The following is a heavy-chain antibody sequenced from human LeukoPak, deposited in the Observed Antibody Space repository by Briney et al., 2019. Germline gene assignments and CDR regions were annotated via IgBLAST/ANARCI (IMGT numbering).Heavy chain of an antibody. CDR2: ISSSSSYI. CDR1: GFTFSSYS. Sequence: GGSLRLSCAASGFTFSSYSMHWVRQAPGKGLEWVSSISSSSSYIYYADSVKGRFTISRDNAKNSLYLQMNSLRAEDTAVYYCARVPGYDSSGYYYYWYFDLWGRGTLVTVSS. J-gene: IGHJ2*01. CDR3: ARVPGYDSSGYYYYWYFDL. V-gene: IGHV3-21*01. D-gene: IGHD3-22*01.